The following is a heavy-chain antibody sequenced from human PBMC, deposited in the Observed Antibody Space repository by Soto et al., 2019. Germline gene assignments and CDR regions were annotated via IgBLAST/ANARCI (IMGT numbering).Heavy chain of an antibody. CDR1: GFTFSSYA. J-gene: IGHJ4*02. V-gene: IGHV3-23*01. CDR3: ARDTFDGSGRGDYFDS. CDR2: ISGSGGST. Sequence: EVQLLESGGGLVQPGGSLRLSCAASGFTFSSYAMSWVRQAPGKGLEWVSAISGSGGSTYYADSVKGRFTISRDNSKNTLYLKRNSLRAEDTAVYYCARDTFDGSGRGDYFDSWGQGALVTVSS. D-gene: IGHD3-10*01.